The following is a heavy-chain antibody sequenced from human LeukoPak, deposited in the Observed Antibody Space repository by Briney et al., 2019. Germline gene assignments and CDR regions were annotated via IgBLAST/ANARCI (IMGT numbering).Heavy chain of an antibody. V-gene: IGHV3-74*01. CDR3: ARDLTGERDD. CDR1: GFTFSSYW. D-gene: IGHD7-27*01. Sequence: QPGGSLRLSCAASGFTFSSYWMHWVRQPPGRGLVWVSRIDRGGSTTTHADSVKGRFTISRDNAKNTLYLQMNSLRAEDTAVYYCARDLTGERDDWGQGTLVTVSS. J-gene: IGHJ4*02. CDR2: IDRGGSTT.